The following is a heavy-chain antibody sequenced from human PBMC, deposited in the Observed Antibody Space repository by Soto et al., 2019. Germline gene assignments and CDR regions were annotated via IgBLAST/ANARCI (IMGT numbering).Heavy chain of an antibody. J-gene: IGHJ4*02. CDR3: AREDGIVGATSAFDN. D-gene: IGHD1-26*01. CDR2: INGRSNYK. V-gene: IGHV3-21*01. Sequence: PGGSLRLSCTASGFTFSTYNMNWVRQAPGKGLEWVSSINGRSNYKYYADSVKGRFTISRDNAKNSLYLQMNSLRDEDTAVYYCAREDGIVGATSAFDNWGQGTLVTVSS. CDR1: GFTFSTYN.